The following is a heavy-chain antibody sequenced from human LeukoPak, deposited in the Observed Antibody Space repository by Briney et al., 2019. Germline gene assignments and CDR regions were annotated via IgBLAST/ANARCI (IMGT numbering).Heavy chain of an antibody. CDR3: ARGYYGSSYFDY. J-gene: IGHJ4*02. V-gene: IGHV4-4*02. CDR1: GGSISSNNW. CDR2: IFHSGTT. Sequence: PSETLSLTCAVSGGSISSNNWWSWVRQPPGKGLEWIGEIFHSGTTNYNPSLKSRVTISVDKSRNHLSLKLNSVTAADTAVYYCARGYYGSSYFDYWGQGTLVTVSS. D-gene: IGHD3-10*01.